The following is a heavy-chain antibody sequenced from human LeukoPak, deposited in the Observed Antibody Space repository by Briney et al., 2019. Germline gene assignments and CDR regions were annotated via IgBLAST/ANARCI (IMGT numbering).Heavy chain of an antibody. CDR1: GGSISSYY. V-gene: IGHV4-4*07. J-gene: IGHJ4*02. D-gene: IGHD3-3*01. CDR3: ARDQYHTIFGVVIIDY. CDR2: IYTSGST. Sequence: SETLSLTCTVSGGSISSYYWSWIRQPAGKGLEWIGRIYTSGSTNYNPSLKSRVTMSVDTSKNQFSLKLSSVTAADTAVYYCARDQYHTIFGVVIIDYWGQGTLVTVSS.